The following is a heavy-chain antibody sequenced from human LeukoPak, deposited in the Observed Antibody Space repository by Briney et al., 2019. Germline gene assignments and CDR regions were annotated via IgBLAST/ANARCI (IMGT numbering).Heavy chain of an antibody. CDR3: ARDRIDYGDLPADY. CDR1: GFTVSSNY. Sequence: GGTLRLSCAVSGFTVSSNYMSWVRQAPGKGLEWVTSISSSSSYIYYADSVKGRFTISRDNAKNSLYLQMNSLRAEDTAVYYCARDRIDYGDLPADYWGQGTLVTVSS. V-gene: IGHV3-21*01. J-gene: IGHJ4*02. D-gene: IGHD4-17*01. CDR2: ISSSSSYI.